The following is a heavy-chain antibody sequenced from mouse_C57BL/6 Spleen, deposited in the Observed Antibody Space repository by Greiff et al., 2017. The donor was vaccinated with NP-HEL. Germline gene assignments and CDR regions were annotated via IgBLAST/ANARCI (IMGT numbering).Heavy chain of an antibody. CDR2: ISDGGSYT. CDR3: AREDRASWFAY. J-gene: IGHJ3*01. Sequence: DVQLVESGGGLVKPGGSLKLSCAASGFTFSSYAMSWVRQTPEKRLEWVATISDGGSYTYYPDNVKGRFTISRDNAKNNLYLQMSHLKSEDTAMYYCAREDRASWFAYWGQGTLVTVSA. CDR1: GFTFSSYA. D-gene: IGHD3-1*01. V-gene: IGHV5-4*01.